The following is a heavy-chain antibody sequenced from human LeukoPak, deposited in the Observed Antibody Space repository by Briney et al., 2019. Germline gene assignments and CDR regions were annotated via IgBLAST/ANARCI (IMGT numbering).Heavy chain of an antibody. CDR3: TRMVWGSRPFDY. CDR1: GFIFSDYY. D-gene: IGHD3-16*01. J-gene: IGHJ4*02. CDR2: ISDSGSAI. V-gene: IGHV3-11*01. Sequence: GGSLRLSCAASGFIFSDYYMNWLRQSPGKGLEWVSFISDSGSAIYYADSVRGRFTVSRDNAKNSLYLQMYSLRAEDTAVYYCTRMVWGSRPFDYWGQGILVTVSS.